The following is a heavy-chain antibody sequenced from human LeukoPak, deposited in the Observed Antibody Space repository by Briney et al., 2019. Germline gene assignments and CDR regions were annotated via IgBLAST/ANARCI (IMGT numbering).Heavy chain of an antibody. D-gene: IGHD3-3*01. CDR1: GFTFSNAW. J-gene: IGHJ6*03. CDR3: ARRAGDFWSGYYRSYYYYYMDV. V-gene: IGHV3-21*01. CDR2: ISSSSSYI. Sequence: GGSLRLSCAASGFTFSNAWMSWVRQAPGKGLEWVSSISSSSSYIYYADSVKGRFTISRDNAKNSLYLQMNSLRAEDTAVYYCARRAGDFWSGYYRSYYYYYMDVWGKGTTVTVSS.